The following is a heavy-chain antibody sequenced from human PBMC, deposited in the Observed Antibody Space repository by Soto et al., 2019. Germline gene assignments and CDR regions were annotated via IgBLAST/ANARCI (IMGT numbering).Heavy chain of an antibody. D-gene: IGHD3-22*01. J-gene: IGHJ4*02. CDR3: ARGSPITMIVVVSCCCFDY. CDR2: INHSGST. CDR1: GGSFSGYY. Sequence: QVQLQQWGAGLLKPSETLSLTCAVYGGSFSGYYWSWIRQPPGKGLEWIGEINHSGSTNYNPSLKSRVTISVDTSKNQFSLKLSSVTAADTAVYYCARGSPITMIVVVSCCCFDYWGQGTLVTVSS. V-gene: IGHV4-34*01.